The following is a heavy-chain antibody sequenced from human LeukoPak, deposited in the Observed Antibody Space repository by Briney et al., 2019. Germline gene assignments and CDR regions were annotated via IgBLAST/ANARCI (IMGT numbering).Heavy chain of an antibody. D-gene: IGHD3-3*01. CDR1: GFTFSSYS. J-gene: IGHJ3*02. CDR2: ISSSSSYI. Sequence: GGSLRLSCAASGFTFSSYSMNWVRQAPGKGLEWVSSISSSSSYIYYADSVKGRFTISRDNAKNTLYLQMNSLGAEDTAVYYCAKDLPKYYDFWSGYHDAFDIWGQGTMVTVSS. CDR3: AKDLPKYYDFWSGYHDAFDI. V-gene: IGHV3-21*01.